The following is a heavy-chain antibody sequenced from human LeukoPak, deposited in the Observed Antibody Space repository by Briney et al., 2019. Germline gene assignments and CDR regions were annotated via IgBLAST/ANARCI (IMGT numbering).Heavy chain of an antibody. Sequence: SETLSLTCTVSDGSISSGSYYWSWIRQPAGKGLEWIGRIYTSGSTNYNPSLKSRVTISVDTSKNQFSLKLSSVTAADTAVYYCARDQRTGDTLDYWGQGTLVTVSS. J-gene: IGHJ4*02. CDR2: IYTSGST. CDR1: DGSISSGSYY. CDR3: ARDQRTGDTLDY. V-gene: IGHV4-61*02. D-gene: IGHD7-27*01.